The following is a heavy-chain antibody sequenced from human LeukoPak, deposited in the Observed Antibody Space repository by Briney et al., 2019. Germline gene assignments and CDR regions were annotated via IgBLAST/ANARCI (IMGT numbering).Heavy chain of an antibody. D-gene: IGHD3-22*01. CDR1: GGSISSGSYY. Sequence: SETLSLTCTVSGGSISSGSYYWGWIRQPPGKGLEWIGSIYYSGSTYYNPSLKSRVTISVDTSKNQFSLKLSSVSAADTAVYYCARHLIETYYYDSSGYYPLRNWFDPWGQGTLVTVSS. CDR3: ARHLIETYYYDSSGYYPLRNWFDP. CDR2: IYYSGST. V-gene: IGHV4-39*01. J-gene: IGHJ5*02.